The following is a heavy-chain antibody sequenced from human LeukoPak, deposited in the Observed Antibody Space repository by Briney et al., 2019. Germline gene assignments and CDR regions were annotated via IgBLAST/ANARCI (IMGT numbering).Heavy chain of an antibody. CDR2: IGSSGTTI. CDR1: GFPFSVYE. CDR3: ALLAVASDFDY. J-gene: IGHJ4*02. Sequence: GGSLRLSCAVSGFPFSVYEMNWVRQAPGKGLEWVSNIGSSGTTIYYADSVRGRFSISRDNAKSSPYLQMNSLRVEDTAVYYCALLAVASDFDYWGQGALVTVSS. D-gene: IGHD6-19*01. V-gene: IGHV3-48*03.